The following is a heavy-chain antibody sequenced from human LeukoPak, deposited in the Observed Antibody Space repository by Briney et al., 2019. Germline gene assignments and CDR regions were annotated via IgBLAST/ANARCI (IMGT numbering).Heavy chain of an antibody. D-gene: IGHD3-22*01. Sequence: SETLSLTCTVSGDSISSSYWSWLRQPPGKTLEWLGYIYYTGTTNYNPSLKSRVTMSIDTSKNQFSLNLNSVTAADTAVYYCARGFYDSSGYSNCFDPWDQGTLVTVSS. CDR1: GDSISSSY. J-gene: IGHJ5*02. CDR3: ARGFYDSSGYSNCFDP. V-gene: IGHV4-59*01. CDR2: IYYTGTT.